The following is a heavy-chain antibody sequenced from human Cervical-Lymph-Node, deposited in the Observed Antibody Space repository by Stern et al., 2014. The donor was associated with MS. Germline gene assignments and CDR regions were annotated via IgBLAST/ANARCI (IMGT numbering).Heavy chain of an antibody. V-gene: IGHV1-8*01. CDR3: ARVLRGKGFDP. J-gene: IGHJ5*02. Sequence: QVQLVQSGAEVKKPGASVKVSCKASAYTFTSYDINWVRQATGQGLEWMGWMNPDNGHTSYAQKFQGRVTMTRNTSITTAYMELSSLTSEDTAVYYCARVLRGKGFDPWGQGTLVTVSS. CDR2: MNPDNGHT. CDR1: AYTFTSYD. D-gene: IGHD3-10*01.